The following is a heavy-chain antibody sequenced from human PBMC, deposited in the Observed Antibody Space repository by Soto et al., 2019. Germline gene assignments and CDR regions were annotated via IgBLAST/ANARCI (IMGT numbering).Heavy chain of an antibody. V-gene: IGHV1-2*04. CDR3: AREEVPRPHLDYYYGMDV. J-gene: IGHJ6*02. D-gene: IGHD6-6*01. CDR1: GYTFTGYY. Sequence: ASVKVSCKASGYTFTGYYMHWVRQAPGQGLEWMGWINPNSGGTNYAQKFQGWVTMTRDTSISTAYMELSRLRSDDTAVYYCAREEVPRPHLDYYYGMDVWGQGTTVTVSS. CDR2: INPNSGGT.